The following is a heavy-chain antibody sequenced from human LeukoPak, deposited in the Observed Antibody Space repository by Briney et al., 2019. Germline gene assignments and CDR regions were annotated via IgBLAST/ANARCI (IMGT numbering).Heavy chain of an antibody. J-gene: IGHJ4*02. CDR1: GGSISSYY. Sequence: SETLSLTCTVSGGSISSYYWSWTRQPPGKGLEWIGYIYYSGSTNYNPSLKSRVTISVDTSKNQFSLKLSSVTAADTAVYYCASQRGHIWTPTHTGDFDYWGQGTLVTVSS. V-gene: IGHV4-59*12. D-gene: IGHD1-20*01. CDR2: IYYSGST. CDR3: ASQRGHIWTPTHTGDFDY.